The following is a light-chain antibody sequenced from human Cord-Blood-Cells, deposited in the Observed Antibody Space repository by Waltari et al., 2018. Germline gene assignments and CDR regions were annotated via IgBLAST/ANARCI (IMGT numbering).Light chain of an antibody. CDR2: WAS. CDR3: QQYYSTPYT. Sequence: DIVMTQSPDSLAVSLGERATINCKSSQSVLYSSNNKNYLAWYQQKQGQPPKLLIYWASTRESGVPERFSGSGSGTDFTLTISSLQAEDVAVYYCQQYYSTPYTFGQGTKLEIK. V-gene: IGKV4-1*01. J-gene: IGKJ2*01. CDR1: QSVLYSSNNKNY.